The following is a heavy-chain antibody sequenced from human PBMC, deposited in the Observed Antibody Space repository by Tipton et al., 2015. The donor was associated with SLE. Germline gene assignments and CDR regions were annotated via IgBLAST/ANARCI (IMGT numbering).Heavy chain of an antibody. D-gene: IGHD1-26*01. CDR1: GGTFSSYA. V-gene: IGHV1-69*05. Sequence: QSGAEVKKPGSSVKVSCKASGGTFSSYAISWVRQAPGQGLEWMGGIIPIFGTANYAQKFQGRVTITTDESTSTASMELSSLRSEATAVYYCARRGLRGATFAFDTWGQGTMVPVSS. J-gene: IGHJ3*02. CDR2: IIPIFGTA. CDR3: ARRGLRGATFAFDT.